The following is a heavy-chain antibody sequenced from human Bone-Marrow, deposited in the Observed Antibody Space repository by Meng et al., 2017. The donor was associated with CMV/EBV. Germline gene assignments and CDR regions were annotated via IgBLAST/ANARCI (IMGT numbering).Heavy chain of an antibody. CDR3: ARGSAVRGVIVYYYGMDV. CDR2: INPSGGST. V-gene: IGHV1-46*01. D-gene: IGHD3-10*01. CDR1: GYTFTSYY. J-gene: IGHJ6*02. Sequence: ASVKVSCKASGYTFTSYYMHWVRQAPGQGLEWMGIINPSGGSTSYAQKFQGRVTMTRDTPTSTVYMELSSLRSEDTAVYYCARGSAVRGVIVYYYGMDVWGQGTTVTVSS.